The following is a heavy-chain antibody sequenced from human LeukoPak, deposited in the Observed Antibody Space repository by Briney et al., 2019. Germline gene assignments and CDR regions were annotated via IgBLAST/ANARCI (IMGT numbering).Heavy chain of an antibody. Sequence: PGRSLRLSCAASGFTFSNYGMNWVRQAPDKGLEWVAAISYDGSNKYHADSVKGRFTISRDNSKNTLYLQMNSLRAEDTAVYYCAKRGAAAADFDYWGQGTLVTVSS. CDR3: AKRGAAAADFDY. J-gene: IGHJ4*02. CDR1: GFTFSNYG. CDR2: ISYDGSNK. V-gene: IGHV3-30*18. D-gene: IGHD6-25*01.